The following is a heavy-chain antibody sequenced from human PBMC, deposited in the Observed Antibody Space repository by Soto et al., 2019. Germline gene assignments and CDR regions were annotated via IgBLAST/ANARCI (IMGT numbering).Heavy chain of an antibody. J-gene: IGHJ4*02. CDR1: GYTFTNSD. CDR2: MNPDSGHA. Sequence: ASVKVSCKASGYTFTNSDINWVRQAPGQGLEWMGWMNPDSGHAAYAQKFQGRVTLTTSTSTSTVYMEMRSLGCEDTAVYYCARRPHCSGGICYYGLDNWGQGTLVTVSS. CDR3: ARRPHCSGGICYYGLDN. V-gene: IGHV1-8*01. D-gene: IGHD2-15*01.